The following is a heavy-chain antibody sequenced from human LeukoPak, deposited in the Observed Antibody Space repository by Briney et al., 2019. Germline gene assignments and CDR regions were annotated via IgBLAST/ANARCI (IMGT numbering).Heavy chain of an antibody. CDR2: ISGSGGST. V-gene: IGHV3-23*01. Sequence: GFLRLSCAASGFTFSSYAMSWVRQAPGKGLEWVSAISGSGGSTYYADSVKGRFTISRDNSKNTLYLQMNSLRAEDTAVYYCARNYGDYRGGGYFDYWGQGTLVTVSS. CDR3: ARNYGDYRGGGYFDY. J-gene: IGHJ4*02. D-gene: IGHD4-17*01. CDR1: GFTFSSYA.